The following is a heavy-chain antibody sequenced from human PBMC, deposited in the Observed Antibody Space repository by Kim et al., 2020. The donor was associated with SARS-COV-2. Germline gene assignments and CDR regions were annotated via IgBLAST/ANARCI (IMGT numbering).Heavy chain of an antibody. J-gene: IGHJ4*02. CDR3: ARGVPTAILDY. V-gene: IGHV1-3*01. Sequence: ASVKVSCKAYGYTFTNYAMYWVRQAPGQRLEWMGWINAGNGNTKYSQKFQGRVTITRHTSASTAYMELSSLRSEDTAVYYCARGVPTAILDYWGQGTLVTVSS. D-gene: IGHD2-2*01. CDR2: INAGNGNT. CDR1: GYTFTNYA.